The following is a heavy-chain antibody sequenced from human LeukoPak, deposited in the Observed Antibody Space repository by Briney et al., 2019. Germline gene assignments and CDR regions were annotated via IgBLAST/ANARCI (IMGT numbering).Heavy chain of an antibody. CDR2: IYYSGST. J-gene: IGHJ4*02. V-gene: IGHV4-59*12. CDR3: ARGRYRNEEYFDY. Sequence: SETLSLTCTVSGGSISSYYWSWIRQPPGKGLEWIGYIYYSGSTYYNPSLKSRVTISVDTSKNQFSLKLSSVTAADTAVYYCARGRYRNEEYFDYWGQGTLVTVSS. D-gene: IGHD3-16*02. CDR1: GGSISSYY.